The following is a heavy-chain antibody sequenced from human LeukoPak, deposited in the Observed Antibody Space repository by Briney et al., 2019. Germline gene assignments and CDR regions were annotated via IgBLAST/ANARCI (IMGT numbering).Heavy chain of an antibody. D-gene: IGHD2-2*01. CDR1: GFTFDDYA. J-gene: IGHJ6*03. V-gene: IGHV3-9*01. CDR3: AKGGYCSSTSCYDYYYYYMDV. CDR2: ISWNSGSI. Sequence: GRSLRLSCAASGFTFDDYAMHWVRQAPGKGLEWVSGISWNSGSIGHADSVKGRFTISRDNAKNSLYLQMNSLRAEDTALYYCAKGGYCSSTSCYDYYYYYMDVWGKGTTVTVSS.